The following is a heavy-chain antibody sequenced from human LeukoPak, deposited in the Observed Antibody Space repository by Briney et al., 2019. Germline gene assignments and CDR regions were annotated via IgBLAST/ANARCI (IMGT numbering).Heavy chain of an antibody. CDR3: ARDPGAYSSGWYISWFDP. J-gene: IGHJ5*02. CDR2: IYYSGST. D-gene: IGHD6-19*01. Sequence: SETLSLTCTVSGGSISSYYWSWIRQPPGKGLEWIGYIYYSGSTNYNPSLKSRVTISVDTSKNQFSLKLSPVTAADTAVYYCARDPGAYSSGWYISWFDPWGQGTLVTVSS. CDR1: GGSISSYY. V-gene: IGHV4-59*01.